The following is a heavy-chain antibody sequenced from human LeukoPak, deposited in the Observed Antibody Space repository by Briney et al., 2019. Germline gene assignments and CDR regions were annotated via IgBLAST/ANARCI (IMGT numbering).Heavy chain of an antibody. CDR3: ARDFRFCPADY. J-gene: IGHJ4*02. V-gene: IGHV3-21*01. CDR2: IVGSSST. Sequence: GGSLRLSCAASGFTFSNFAMTWVRQAPGKGLEWVSSIVGSSSTYYADSLKGRFTISRDNAKNSLYLQMNSLRAEDTAVYYCARDFRFCPADYWGQGTLVTVSS. CDR1: GFTFSNFA.